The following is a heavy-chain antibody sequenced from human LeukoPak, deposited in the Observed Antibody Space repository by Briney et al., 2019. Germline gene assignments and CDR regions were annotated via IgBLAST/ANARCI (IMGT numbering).Heavy chain of an antibody. Sequence: SETLSLTCAVYGGSLSGYHWSWIRQSPGQGLEWIGETSHSGRPTYNPSLKSRVTISVDTSKSQFSLKLSSVTAADTAVYYCARDRGITGTGWTFDIWGQGTMVTVSS. V-gene: IGHV4-34*01. CDR1: GGSLSGYH. D-gene: IGHD1-20*01. CDR2: TSHSGRP. CDR3: ARDRGITGTGWTFDI. J-gene: IGHJ3*02.